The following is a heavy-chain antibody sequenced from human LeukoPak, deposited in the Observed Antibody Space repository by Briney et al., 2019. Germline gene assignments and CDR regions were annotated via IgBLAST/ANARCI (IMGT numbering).Heavy chain of an antibody. CDR1: GFTFNNYG. J-gene: IGHJ3*02. CDR2: ISYDGSNK. D-gene: IGHD2-15*01. V-gene: IGHV3-30*03. Sequence: GGSLRLSCAASGFTFNNYGMLWVRQAPGKGLEWVAVISYDGSNKYYADSVKGRFTISRDNSKNTLYLQMNSLRAEDTAVYYCARDRAPNCSGGSCYAPGAFDIWGQGTMVTVSS. CDR3: ARDRAPNCSGGSCYAPGAFDI.